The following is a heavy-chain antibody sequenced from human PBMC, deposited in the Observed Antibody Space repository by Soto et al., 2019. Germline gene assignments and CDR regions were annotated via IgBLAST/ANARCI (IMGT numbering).Heavy chain of an antibody. CDR3: ARQEPHYYDSSKDAFDI. CDR2: IYPGDSDT. J-gene: IGHJ3*02. V-gene: IGHV5-51*01. D-gene: IGHD3-22*01. Sequence: PGESLKISCKGSGYSFTSYWIGWVRQMPGKGLEWMGIIYPGDSDTRYSPSFQGQVTISADKSISTAYLQWSSLKASDTAMYYCARQEPHYYDSSKDAFDIWGQGTTVTVSS. CDR1: GYSFTSYW.